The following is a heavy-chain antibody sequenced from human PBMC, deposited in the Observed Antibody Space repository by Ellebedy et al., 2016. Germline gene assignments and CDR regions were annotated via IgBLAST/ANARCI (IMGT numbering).Heavy chain of an antibody. V-gene: IGHV3-66*01. Sequence: GESLKISCAASGFTVSSNYMSWVRQAPGKGLEWVSVLYSGGTIYYADSVKGRFTISRDNSKNTLYLQMNSLTVEDTAVYYCAKGNAVPGPEPLDFWGQGTLVTVSS. CDR2: LYSGGTI. CDR3: AKGNAVPGPEPLDF. D-gene: IGHD6-19*01. CDR1: GFTVSSNY. J-gene: IGHJ4*02.